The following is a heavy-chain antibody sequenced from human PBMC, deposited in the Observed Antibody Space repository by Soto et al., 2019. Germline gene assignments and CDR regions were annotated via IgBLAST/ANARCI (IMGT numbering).Heavy chain of an antibody. V-gene: IGHV4-59*01. Sequence: SETLSLTCTDSGGSISSYYWSWIRQPPGKGLEWIGYIYYSGSTNYNPSLKSRVTISVDASKNQFSLKLSSVTAADTAVYYCARETRLGPYYYYGMDVWGQGTTVIVSS. CDR3: ARETRLGPYYYYGMDV. J-gene: IGHJ6*02. D-gene: IGHD6-19*01. CDR2: IYYSGST. CDR1: GGSISSYY.